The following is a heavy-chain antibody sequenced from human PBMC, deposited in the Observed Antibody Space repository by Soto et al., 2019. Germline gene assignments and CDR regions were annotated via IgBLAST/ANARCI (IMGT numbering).Heavy chain of an antibody. Sequence: QLQLQESGPGLVKPSETLSLTCTVSGGSISSSSYYWGWIRQPPGKGLEWIGSIYYRGNTYYNPSLKSRVTLSVDTSKTQFSLKLSSVPAADTAVYYCAREGGGYCSGGSCQVDYWGQGTLVTVSS. CDR2: IYYRGNT. CDR3: AREGGGYCSGGSCQVDY. D-gene: IGHD2-15*01. J-gene: IGHJ4*02. V-gene: IGHV4-39*02. CDR1: GGSISSSSYY.